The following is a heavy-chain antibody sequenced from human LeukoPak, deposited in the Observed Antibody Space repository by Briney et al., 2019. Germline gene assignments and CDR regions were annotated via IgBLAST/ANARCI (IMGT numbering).Heavy chain of an antibody. V-gene: IGHV3-49*04. D-gene: IGHD3-22*01. Sequence: PGGSLRLSCTGSGFTFGDYAMSWVRQAPGKGLEWVGFIRSKAYGGTTEYAASVKGGFTISRDDSKSIAYLQMNSLKTEDTAVYYCTGYDSSGYYYVYWGQGTLVTVSS. CDR2: IRSKAYGGTT. CDR3: TGYDSSGYYYVY. J-gene: IGHJ4*02. CDR1: GFTFGDYA.